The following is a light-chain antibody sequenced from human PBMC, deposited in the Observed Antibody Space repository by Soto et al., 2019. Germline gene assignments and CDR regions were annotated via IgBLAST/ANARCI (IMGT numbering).Light chain of an antibody. CDR2: DVS. Sequence: QSVLTQPASVSGSPGQSITISCTGTSSDVGVYNYVSWYQQHPGKAPKLMIYDVSNRPSGVSNRFSGSKSGNTASLTISGLQAEDEADYYCSSYTSSSRYVFGTGTKLTVL. V-gene: IGLV2-14*01. J-gene: IGLJ1*01. CDR1: SSDVGVYNY. CDR3: SSYTSSSRYV.